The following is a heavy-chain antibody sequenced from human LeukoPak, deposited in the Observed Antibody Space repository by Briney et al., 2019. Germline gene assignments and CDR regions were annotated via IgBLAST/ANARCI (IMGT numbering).Heavy chain of an antibody. J-gene: IGHJ5*02. CDR1: GGSISSGSYY. CDR2: IYTSGST. Sequence: SETLSLTCTVSGGSISSGSYYWSWIRQPAGKGLEWIGRIYTSGSTNYNPSLKSRVTISVDTSKNQFSLKLSSVTAADTAVYYRAGLLEMATPWFDPWGQGTLVTVSS. V-gene: IGHV4-61*02. CDR3: AGLLEMATPWFDP. D-gene: IGHD5-24*01.